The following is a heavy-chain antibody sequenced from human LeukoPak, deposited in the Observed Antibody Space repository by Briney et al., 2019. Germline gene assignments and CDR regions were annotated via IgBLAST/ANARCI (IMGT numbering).Heavy chain of an antibody. V-gene: IGHV1-24*01. CDR3: ATAPPKVPYFDY. J-gene: IGHJ4*02. CDR2: FDPEDGET. CDR1: GYTLTELS. D-gene: IGHD4/OR15-4a*01. Sequence: ASVKVSCKVSGYTLTELSMHWVRQAPGKGLEWMGGFDPEDGETIYAQKFQGRVTMTEDTSTDTAYMELSSLRSEDTAVYYCATAPPKVPYFDYWGQGTLVTVSS.